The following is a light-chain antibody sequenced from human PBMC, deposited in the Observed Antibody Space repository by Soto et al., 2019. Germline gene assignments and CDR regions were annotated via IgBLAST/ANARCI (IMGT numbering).Light chain of an antibody. V-gene: IGLV1-47*01. CDR2: RNN. CDR1: SSNIGSNY. CDR3: AAWDDSLSGLV. J-gene: IGLJ2*01. Sequence: QSVLTQPPSASGTPGQRVTISCSGSSSNIGSNYVYWYQQLPGTAPKHLIYRNNQRPSGVPDRFSGSKSGTSASLAISGLQSEDEADYYCAAWDDSLSGLVFGGGTKLTVL.